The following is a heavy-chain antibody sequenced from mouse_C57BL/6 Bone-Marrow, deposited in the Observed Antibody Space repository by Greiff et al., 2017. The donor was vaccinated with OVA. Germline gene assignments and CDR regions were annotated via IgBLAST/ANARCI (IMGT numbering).Heavy chain of an antibody. V-gene: IGHV1-72*01. CDR1: GYTFTSYW. D-gene: IGHD2-10*01. CDR3: ARSGPYYPGAY. CDR2: IDPNSGGT. Sequence: QVQLKQPGAELVKPGASVKLSCKASGYTFTSYWMHWVKQRPGRGLEWIGRIDPNSGGTKYNEKFKSKATLTVDKPSSTAYMQLSSLTSEDSAVYYCARSGPYYPGAYWGQGTLVTVSA. J-gene: IGHJ3*01.